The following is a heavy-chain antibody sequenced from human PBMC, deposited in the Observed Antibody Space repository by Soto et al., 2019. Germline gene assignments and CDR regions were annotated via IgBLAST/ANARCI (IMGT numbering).Heavy chain of an antibody. Sequence: QVQLVQSGAEVREPGASVKVSCKTSGYTFSRYGITWVRQAPGQGLEWMGWINGNTGHTIYSMNLEERLTINTDTSTSTAYMEFRSMKSDDTAVYYGAREIEWETLPYWGQGTLVTVSS. D-gene: IGHD1-26*01. CDR3: AREIEWETLPY. V-gene: IGHV1-18*01. CDR2: INGNTGHT. CDR1: GYTFSRYG. J-gene: IGHJ4*02.